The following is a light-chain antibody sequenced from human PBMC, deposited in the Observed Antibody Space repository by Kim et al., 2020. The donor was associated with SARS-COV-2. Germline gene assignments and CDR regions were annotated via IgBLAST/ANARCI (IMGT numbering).Light chain of an antibody. J-gene: IGKJ2*01. CDR2: KAS. CDR3: QQYSGYPLT. CDR1: QSISSW. Sequence: DIQLTQSPSTLSASVGDRVTITCRASQSISSWLAWYQQKPGKAPKLLIYKASSLESEVPSRFSGSGSGTEFTLTISSLQPDDFATYYCQQYSGYPLTFGQGTKRE. V-gene: IGKV1-5*03.